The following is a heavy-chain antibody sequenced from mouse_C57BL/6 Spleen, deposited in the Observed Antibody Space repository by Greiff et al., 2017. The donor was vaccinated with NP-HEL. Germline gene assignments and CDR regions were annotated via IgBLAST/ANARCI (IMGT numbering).Heavy chain of an antibody. CDR2: IYPGDGDT. CDR1: GYAFSSSW. Sequence: QVQLQQSGPELVKPGASVKISCKASGYAFSSSWMNWVKQRPGKGLEWIGRIYPGDGDTNYNGKFKGKATLTADKSSSTAYMQLSSLTSEDSAVYFCARSTHYYGSEYFDVWGTGTTVTVSS. D-gene: IGHD1-1*01. CDR3: ARSTHYYGSEYFDV. V-gene: IGHV1-82*01. J-gene: IGHJ1*03.